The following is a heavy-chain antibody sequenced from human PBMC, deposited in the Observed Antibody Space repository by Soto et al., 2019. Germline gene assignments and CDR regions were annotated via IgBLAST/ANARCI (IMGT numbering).Heavy chain of an antibody. CDR2: IWYDGSNK. Sequence: QVQLVESGGGVVQPGRSLRLSCAASGFTFRDYGMHWVRQAPGKGLEWVVVIWYDGSNKYYADSVKGRFTISTDNSKNTLYLQMNSLTAEDTAVYYCARGYASGSGVFDSWGQGTVVTVSS. CDR1: GFTFRDYG. CDR3: ARGYASGSGVFDS. V-gene: IGHV3-33*01. J-gene: IGHJ4*02. D-gene: IGHD3-10*01.